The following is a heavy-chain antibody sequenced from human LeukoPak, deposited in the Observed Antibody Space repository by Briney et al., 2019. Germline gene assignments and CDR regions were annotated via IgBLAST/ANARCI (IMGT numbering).Heavy chain of an antibody. Sequence: SETLSLTCTVSGDFISSSNYYWGWIRQPPGKGLEWIGSIYYSGSTYYNPSLKTRVTISVDTSKNQFSLKLSSVTAADTAVYYCARSIAVAGTKVPGWYFDLWGRGTLVTVSS. CDR3: ARSIAVAGTKVPGWYFDL. J-gene: IGHJ2*01. V-gene: IGHV4-39*07. CDR2: IYYSGST. D-gene: IGHD6-19*01. CDR1: GDFISSSNYY.